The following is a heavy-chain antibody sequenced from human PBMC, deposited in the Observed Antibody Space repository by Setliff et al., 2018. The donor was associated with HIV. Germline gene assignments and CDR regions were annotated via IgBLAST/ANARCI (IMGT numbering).Heavy chain of an antibody. CDR3: TVYNTGSSKDHY. V-gene: IGHV4-39*01. J-gene: IGHJ4*02. Sequence: SETLSLTCTVSGGSISTPTYYWGWIRQPPGKGLEWITTVYYSGSTYYNPSLQSRLTISADTSKNQFSLKLRSVTAADTAVYYCTVYNTGSSKDHYWGQGTPVTVSS. CDR2: VYYSGST. D-gene: IGHD2-8*02. CDR1: GGSISTPTYY.